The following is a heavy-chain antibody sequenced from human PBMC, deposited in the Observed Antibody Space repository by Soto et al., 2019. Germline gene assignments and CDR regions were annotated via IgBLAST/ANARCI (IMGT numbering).Heavy chain of an antibody. CDR2: MNPNSGNT. D-gene: IGHD6-13*01. CDR1: GYTFTSYD. V-gene: IGHV1-8*01. Sequence: QVQLVQSGAEVKKPGASVKVSCKASGYTFTSYDINWVRQATGQGLEWMGWMNPNSGNTNYAQKFQGRVTMTTNTSMSTAYMELSSLRSEDTAVYYCAREYSRRWYFGYWGQGTLVTVSS. J-gene: IGHJ4*02. CDR3: AREYSRRWYFGY.